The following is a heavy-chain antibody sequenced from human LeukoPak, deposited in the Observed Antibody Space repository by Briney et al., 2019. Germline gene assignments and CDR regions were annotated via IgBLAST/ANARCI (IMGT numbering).Heavy chain of an antibody. CDR2: IRSKANSYAT. V-gene: IGHV3-73*01. D-gene: IGHD1-26*01. J-gene: IGHJ4*02. CDR3: TRHNVGFDY. CDR1: GFTFSGSA. Sequence: PGGSLRPSCAASGFTFSGSAMHWVRQASGKGLEWVGRIRSKANSYATAYAASVKGRFTISRDDSKNTAYLQMSSLETEDTAIYYCTRHNVGFDYWGQGTLVTVSS.